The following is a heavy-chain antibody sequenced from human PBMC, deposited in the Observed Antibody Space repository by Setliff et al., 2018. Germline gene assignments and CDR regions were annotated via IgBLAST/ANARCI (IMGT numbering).Heavy chain of an antibody. J-gene: IGHJ6*03. D-gene: IGHD3-10*01. CDR2: ISGSGGST. Sequence: GGSLRLSCAASGFTFSSHAMSWVRQAPGKGLEWVSGISGSGGSTYYRDSVTGRFSISRDNSKNTLYLQMNSLSAEDTALYYCAKDKWSYGSESGGMDVWGKGTTVTVSS. CDR1: GFTFSSHA. V-gene: IGHV3-23*01. CDR3: AKDKWSYGSESGGMDV.